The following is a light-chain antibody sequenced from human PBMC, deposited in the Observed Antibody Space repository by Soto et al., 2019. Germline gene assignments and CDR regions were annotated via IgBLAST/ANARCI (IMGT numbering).Light chain of an antibody. CDR2: SNK. Sequence: QSVTISCSGSRSNIGGNHVSWYQQFPGTAPKLLIYSNKQRASGVPDRFSGSRSGTSASLVISGLQSEDEAEYFCSAWDDSLRSNIFGSGTKVTVL. CDR1: RSNIGGNH. CDR3: SAWDDSLRSNI. V-gene: IGLV1-44*01. J-gene: IGLJ1*01.